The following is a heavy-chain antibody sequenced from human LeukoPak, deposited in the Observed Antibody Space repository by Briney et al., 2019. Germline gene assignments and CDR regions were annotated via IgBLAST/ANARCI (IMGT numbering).Heavy chain of an antibody. Sequence: PSETLSLTCTVSGVSISIYYWNWIRQPPGKGLEWIGYIYTSGSTNYNPSLKSRVTISVDTSKNQFSLKLTSVTAADTAVYYCARRSGDGYRRFDYWGQGTLVTVSS. D-gene: IGHD5-24*01. J-gene: IGHJ4*02. V-gene: IGHV4-4*09. CDR1: GVSISIYY. CDR3: ARRSGDGYRRFDY. CDR2: IYTSGST.